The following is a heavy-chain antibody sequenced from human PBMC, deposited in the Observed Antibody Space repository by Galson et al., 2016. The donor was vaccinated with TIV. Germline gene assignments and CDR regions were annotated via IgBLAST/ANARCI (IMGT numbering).Heavy chain of an antibody. J-gene: IGHJ4*02. Sequence: SETLSLTCTVSGGSISSSTYFWGWIRQPPGKELEWITTIYYDGTTYHNPSLNSRLTTSVDTSNNQFSLRLTSVTAADTALYFCARHGPWSFYFDSWGQGTLVTVSS. CDR1: GGSISSSTYF. D-gene: IGHD3-16*02. CDR2: IYYDGTT. V-gene: IGHV4-39*01. CDR3: ARHGPWSFYFDS.